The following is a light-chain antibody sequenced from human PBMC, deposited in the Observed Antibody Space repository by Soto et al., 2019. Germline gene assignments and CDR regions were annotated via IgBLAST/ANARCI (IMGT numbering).Light chain of an antibody. Sequence: EIVLTQSPATLSLSPGDRAVLSCRASQSVSRSLTWYQHQPGQAPRLLIYDASTRATGIQRRFSGSGSGTDFTLTISSLETEAFAVYYCQQRSNRFGGGTKVEIK. J-gene: IGKJ4*01. V-gene: IGKV3-11*01. CDR1: QSVSRS. CDR2: DAS. CDR3: QQRSNR.